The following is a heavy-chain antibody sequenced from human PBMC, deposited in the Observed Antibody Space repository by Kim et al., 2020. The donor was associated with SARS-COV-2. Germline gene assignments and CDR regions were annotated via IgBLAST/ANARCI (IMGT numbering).Heavy chain of an antibody. CDR3: ARDHHSSSWEYSYYGMDV. V-gene: IGHV3-48*02. CDR1: GFTFSSYS. Sequence: GGSLRLSCAASGFTFSSYSMNWVRQAPGKGLEWVSYISSSSSTIYYADSVKGRFTISRDNAKNSLYLQMNSLRDEDTAVYYCARDHHSSSWEYSYYGMDVWGQGTTVPVSS. D-gene: IGHD6-13*01. CDR2: ISSSSSTI. J-gene: IGHJ6*02.